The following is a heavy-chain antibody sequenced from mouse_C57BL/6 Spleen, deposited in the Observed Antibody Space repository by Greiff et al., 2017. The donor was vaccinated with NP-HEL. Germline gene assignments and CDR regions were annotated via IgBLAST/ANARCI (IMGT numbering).Heavy chain of an antibody. V-gene: IGHV1-69*01. CDR2: IDPSDSYT. CDR3: ARPYYYGSSLDY. D-gene: IGHD1-1*01. Sequence: VQLQQPGAELVMPGASVKLSCKASGYTFTSYWMHWVKQRPGQGLEWIGEIDPSDSYTNYNQKFKGKSTLTVDKSSSTAYMQLSSLTSEDSAVYYCARPYYYGSSLDYWGQGTTLTVSS. CDR1: GYTFTSYW. J-gene: IGHJ2*01.